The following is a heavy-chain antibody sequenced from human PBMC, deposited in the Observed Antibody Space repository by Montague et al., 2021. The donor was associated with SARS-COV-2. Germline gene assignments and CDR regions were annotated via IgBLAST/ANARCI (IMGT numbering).Heavy chain of an antibody. D-gene: IGHD1-14*01. CDR3: AKSFSGTRNWFDI. V-gene: IGHV3-23*01. CDR2: ISGFGGGV. CDR1: GFIFSNHG. Sequence: SLRLSCAASGFIFSNHGMNWVRQAPGKGLERVSGISGFGGGVYYSDSVKGRFTISRATSNSTLFLQLDGLRAEDTAIYYCAKSFSGTRNWFDIWGQGTLVTVSS. J-gene: IGHJ5*02.